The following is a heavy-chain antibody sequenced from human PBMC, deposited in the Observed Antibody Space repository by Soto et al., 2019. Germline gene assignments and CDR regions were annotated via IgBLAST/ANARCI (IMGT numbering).Heavy chain of an antibody. CDR3: ARVTGYYYVDY. CDR2: INAGNGNT. Sequence: VASVKVSFKASGYTFTSYAMPWVLQAPGQRLEWMGWINAGNGNTKYSQKFQGRVTITRDTSASTAYMELSSPRSEDTAVYYCARVTGYYYVDYWGQGTLVTVSS. V-gene: IGHV1-3*01. D-gene: IGHD3-9*01. CDR1: GYTFTSYA. J-gene: IGHJ4*02.